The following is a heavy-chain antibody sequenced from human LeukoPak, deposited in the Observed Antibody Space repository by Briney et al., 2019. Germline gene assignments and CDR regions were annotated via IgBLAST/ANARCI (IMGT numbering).Heavy chain of an antibody. V-gene: IGHV3-7*01. CDR3: AREPSATMVWVNWFDP. J-gene: IGHJ5*02. CDR2: IKQDGSEK. D-gene: IGHD3-10*01. CDR1: GFTFSSYA. Sequence: PGGSLRLSCAASGFTFSSYAMSWVRQAPGKGLEWVANIKQDGSEKYYVDSVKGRFTISRDNAKNSLYLQMNSLRAEDTAVYYCAREPSATMVWVNWFDPWGQGTLVTVSS.